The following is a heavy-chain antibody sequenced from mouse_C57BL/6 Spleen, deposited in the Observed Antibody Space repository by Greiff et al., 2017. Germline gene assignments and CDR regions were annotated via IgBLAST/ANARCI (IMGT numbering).Heavy chain of an antibody. CDR1: GFTFSDYG. Sequence: EVHLVESGGGLVKPGGSLKLSCAASGFTFSDYGMHWVRQAPEKGLEWVAYISSGSSTIYYADTVKGRFTISRDNAKNTLFLQMTSLRSEDTAMYYCAKVDYYAMDYWGQGTSVTVSS. D-gene: IGHD1-3*01. J-gene: IGHJ4*01. CDR3: AKVDYYAMDY. CDR2: ISSGSSTI. V-gene: IGHV5-17*01.